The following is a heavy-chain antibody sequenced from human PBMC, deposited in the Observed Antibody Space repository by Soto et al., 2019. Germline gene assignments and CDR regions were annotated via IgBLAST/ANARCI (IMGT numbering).Heavy chain of an antibody. D-gene: IGHD3-16*01. J-gene: IGHJ6*02. Sequence: QVQLVQSGAEVKKPGASVKVSCKASGYTFTNHYMHWVRQAPGQGLEWMGWINPNTGGTNYAQKFQGCVTMTRDTSITTAYMEVSRLKSDETAVYYRARAARRGHFYGMDVWGQGTTVTVSS. CDR3: ARAARRGHFYGMDV. CDR1: GYTFTNHY. CDR2: INPNTGGT. V-gene: IGHV1-2*04.